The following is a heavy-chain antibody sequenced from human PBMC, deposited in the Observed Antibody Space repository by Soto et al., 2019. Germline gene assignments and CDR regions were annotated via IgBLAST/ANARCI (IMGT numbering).Heavy chain of an antibody. J-gene: IGHJ4*02. CDR3: ARDLGYSSLSAGDY. CDR1: GFTFSTYC. Sequence: GGSLRLPCAASGFTFSTYCMIWVRQAPGKGLEWVANIKLDGSEKYYVDSVRGRFTISRDNAKNSLYLQMNSLRVEDTAVYYCARDLGYSSLSAGDYWGQGTLVTVSS. D-gene: IGHD6-19*01. V-gene: IGHV3-7*01. CDR2: IKLDGSEK.